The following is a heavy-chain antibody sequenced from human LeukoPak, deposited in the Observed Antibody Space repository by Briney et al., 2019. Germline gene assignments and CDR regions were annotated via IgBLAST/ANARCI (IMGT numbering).Heavy chain of an antibody. V-gene: IGHV3-74*01. D-gene: IGHD1-7*01. J-gene: IGHJ4*02. CDR3: ARVTSVTGTIFDY. CDR1: GFTLSTYW. Sequence: SGGSLRLSCAASGFTLSTYWMHWVRQAPGKGLVWVSRINSDGSSTSYADSVKGRFTISRDNAKNTLYLQMNSLRAEDTAVYYCARVTSVTGTIFDYWGQGTLVTVSS. CDR2: INSDGSST.